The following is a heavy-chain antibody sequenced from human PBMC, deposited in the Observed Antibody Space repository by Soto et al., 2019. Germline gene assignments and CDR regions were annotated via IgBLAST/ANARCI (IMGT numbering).Heavy chain of an antibody. CDR3: ARDLTPGLVDH. J-gene: IGHJ4*02. V-gene: IGHV1-18*01. CDR2: ISAYNGNT. Sequence: QVQLVHSGAEVKKPGASVKVSCKASGYTFTSYGISWVRQAPGQGLEWMGWISAYNGNTKYAQKLQDRVTVTTDTSTSTAYMELRSLTSDDTAVYYCARDLTPGLVDHWGQGTLVTVSS. D-gene: IGHD3-9*01. CDR1: GYTFTSYG.